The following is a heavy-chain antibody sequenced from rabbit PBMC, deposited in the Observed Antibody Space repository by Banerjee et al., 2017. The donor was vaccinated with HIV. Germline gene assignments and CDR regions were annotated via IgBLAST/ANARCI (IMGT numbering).Heavy chain of an antibody. J-gene: IGHJ3*01. V-gene: IGHV1S47*01. CDR3: ARATGYGSTSAYPTRFDL. CDR1: GFDFSSYY. D-gene: IGHD1-1*01. Sequence: VESGGGLVQPGGSLTLSCKASGFDFSSYYMSWVRQAPGRGLEWIAYIYPDYGTRDYASWVNGRFTISLDNAQNTVFLRMTSLTAADTATYFCARATGYGSTSAYPTRFDLWGPGTLVTVS. CDR2: IYPDYGTR.